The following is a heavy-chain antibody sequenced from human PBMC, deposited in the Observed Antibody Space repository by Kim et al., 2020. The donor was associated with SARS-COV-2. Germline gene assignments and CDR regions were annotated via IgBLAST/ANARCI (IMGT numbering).Heavy chain of an antibody. CDR1: GGSFTGYY. D-gene: IGHD5-12*01. J-gene: IGHJ4*02. CDR3: ARFGDGYNSGFDY. V-gene: IGHV4-34*01. CDR2: INHSGST. Sequence: SETLSLTCGVYGGSFTGYYWSWIRQPPGKGLEWIGEINHSGSTNYNPSLKSRVTISVDTSKNQFSLKLSSVTAADTGVYYCARFGDGYNSGFDYWGQGTL.